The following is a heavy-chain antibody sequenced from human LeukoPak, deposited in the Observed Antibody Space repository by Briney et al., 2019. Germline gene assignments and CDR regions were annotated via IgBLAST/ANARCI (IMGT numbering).Heavy chain of an antibody. CDR2: ISGSGGST. D-gene: IGHD6-13*01. J-gene: IGHJ4*02. CDR3: AKEEVSSSWSGVYFDY. V-gene: IGHV3-23*01. CDR1: GFTFSSFA. Sequence: PGGSLRLSCAASGFTFSSFAMSWVRQAPGKGLEWVSAISGSGGSTYFADSVKGRFTISRDNSKNTLYLQMNSLRAEDTAVYYCAKEEVSSSWSGVYFDYWGQGTLVTVSS.